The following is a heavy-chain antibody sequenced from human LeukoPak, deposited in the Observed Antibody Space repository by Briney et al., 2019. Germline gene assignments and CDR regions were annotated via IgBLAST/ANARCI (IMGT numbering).Heavy chain of an antibody. D-gene: IGHD4-23*01. Sequence: GASVKVSCKASGGTFSSYAISWVRQAPGQGLEWMGGIIPIFGTANYAQKFQGRVTITTDESTSTAYMELSSLRSEDTAVYYCARGGDYGGNFDYWGQGTPVTVSS. J-gene: IGHJ4*02. V-gene: IGHV1-69*05. CDR2: IIPIFGTA. CDR1: GGTFSSYA. CDR3: ARGGDYGGNFDY.